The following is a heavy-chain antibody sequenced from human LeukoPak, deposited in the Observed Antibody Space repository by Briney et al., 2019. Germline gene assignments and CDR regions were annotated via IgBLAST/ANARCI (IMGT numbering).Heavy chain of an antibody. J-gene: IGHJ4*02. D-gene: IGHD3-22*01. V-gene: IGHV3-11*01. Sequence: GGSLRLSCAASGFTLSDYYMSWVRQAPGKGLEWVSYISSRGSTIYYADSVKGRFTISRDNAKNSVYLQMNSLRAEDTAVYYCARAPGDSSGYKWGQGTLVTVAS. CDR1: GFTLSDYY. CDR3: ARAPGDSSGYK. CDR2: ISSRGSTI.